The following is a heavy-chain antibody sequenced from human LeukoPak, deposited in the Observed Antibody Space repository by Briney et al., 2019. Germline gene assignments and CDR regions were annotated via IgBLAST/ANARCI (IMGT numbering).Heavy chain of an antibody. V-gene: IGHV3-21*01. Sequence: PGGSLRLSCAASGFTFSSYSMNWVRQAPGKGLEWVSSISSSSSYIYYADSVKGRLTISRDNAKNSLYLQMNSLRAEDTAVYYCARTLSGYYPYFDYWGQGTLVTVSS. CDR3: ARTLSGYYPYFDY. D-gene: IGHD3-22*01. CDR1: GFTFSSYS. CDR2: ISSSSSYI. J-gene: IGHJ4*02.